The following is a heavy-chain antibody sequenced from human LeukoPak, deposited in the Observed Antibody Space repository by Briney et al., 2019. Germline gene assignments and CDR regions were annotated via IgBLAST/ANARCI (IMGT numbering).Heavy chain of an antibody. CDR2: INHSGST. CDR3: ALATVTTYYFDY. D-gene: IGHD4-17*01. Sequence: PSETLSLTCAAYGGSFSGYYWSWIRQPPGKGLEWIGEINHSGSTNYNPSLKSRVTISVDTSKNQFPLKLSSVTAADTAVYYCALATVTTYYFDYWGQGTLVTVSS. J-gene: IGHJ4*02. V-gene: IGHV4-34*01. CDR1: GGSFSGYY.